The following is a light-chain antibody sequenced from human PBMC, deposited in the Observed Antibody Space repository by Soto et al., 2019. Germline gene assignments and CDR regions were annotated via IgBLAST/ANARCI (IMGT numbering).Light chain of an antibody. J-gene: IGKJ4*01. CDR2: ATS. V-gene: IGKV1-6*01. Sequence: AIQVTQSPSSLSASVGDRVTITCRASQGIRNDLGWYQQKPGKPPKLLIYATSLLQSGVPSRFSGSGSGTDFTLTISSLQPEDFATYYCLQDYDYPLTLGGGTKVQIK. CDR3: LQDYDYPLT. CDR1: QGIRND.